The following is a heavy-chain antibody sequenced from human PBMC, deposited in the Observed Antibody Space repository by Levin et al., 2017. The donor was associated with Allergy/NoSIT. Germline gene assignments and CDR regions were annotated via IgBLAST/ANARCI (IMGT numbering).Heavy chain of an antibody. Sequence: SETLSLTCAVYGGSFSGYYWSWIRQPPGKGLEWIGEINHSGSTNYNPSLKSRVTISVDTSKNQFSLKLSSVTAADTAVYYCARGTRSMASVRYFVYNWFDPWGQGTLVTVSS. J-gene: IGHJ5*02. CDR3: ARGTRSMASVRYFVYNWFDP. V-gene: IGHV4-34*01. D-gene: IGHD3-9*01. CDR2: INHSGST. CDR1: GGSFSGYY.